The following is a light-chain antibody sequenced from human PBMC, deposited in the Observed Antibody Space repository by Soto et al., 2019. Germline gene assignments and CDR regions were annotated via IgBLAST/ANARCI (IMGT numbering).Light chain of an antibody. CDR3: MQGTHWPPT. CDR2: KAS. J-gene: IGKJ1*01. Sequence: DVVLTQSPLSLPVTLGQPASISCRSSQSIVFSDGNAYLNWFQQRPGQSPRRLIYKASNRDSGVPDRFSGSGSGTDFTLQINRVEAEDLGVYYCMQGTHWPPTFGRGTRVEIK. V-gene: IGKV2-30*01. CDR1: QSIVFSDGNAY.